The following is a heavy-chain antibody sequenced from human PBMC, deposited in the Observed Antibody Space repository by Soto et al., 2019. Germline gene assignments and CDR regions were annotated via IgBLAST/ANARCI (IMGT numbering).Heavy chain of an antibody. Sequence: QEQLVQSGAEVKKPGSSVQVSCKASGGTFNIYAITWVRQAPGQGLEWMGGIVPILDTANSAPKFQGRVTITADESTSTAYMELSSLRSEDTAVYYCARRRSPSAFGAEYFYLWGQGTPVTVSS. CDR1: GGTFNIYA. D-gene: IGHD6-6*01. CDR3: ARRRSPSAFGAEYFYL. V-gene: IGHV1-69*01. J-gene: IGHJ1*01. CDR2: IVPILDTA.